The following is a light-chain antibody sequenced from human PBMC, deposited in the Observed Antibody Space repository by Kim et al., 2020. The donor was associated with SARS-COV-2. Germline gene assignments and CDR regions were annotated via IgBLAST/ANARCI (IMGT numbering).Light chain of an antibody. CDR2: EDN. CDR3: QSGRL. Sequence: GATGKTVTISCTRSSGRIASNFVQWYQQRPGSAPTSVIYEDNQRPSWVPDRFSGSIDDSSNSASLTISGLKTEDEADYYCQSGRLFGGGTQLTVL. CDR1: SGRIASNF. J-gene: IGLJ2*01. V-gene: IGLV6-57*03.